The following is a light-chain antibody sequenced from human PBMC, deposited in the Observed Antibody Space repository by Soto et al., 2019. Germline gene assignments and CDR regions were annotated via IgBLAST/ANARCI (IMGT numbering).Light chain of an antibody. CDR2: AAS. V-gene: IGKV1-39*01. CDR3: QQYYEFPLT. J-gene: IGKJ4*01. CDR1: QSISSY. Sequence: DIQMTQSPSSLSASVGDRVTITCRASQSISSYLNWYQQKPGEAPKILIYAASTLQSGVPSRFSGRGSGPDFSLTISSLQPEDFATYYCQQYYEFPLTFGGGTKVQIK.